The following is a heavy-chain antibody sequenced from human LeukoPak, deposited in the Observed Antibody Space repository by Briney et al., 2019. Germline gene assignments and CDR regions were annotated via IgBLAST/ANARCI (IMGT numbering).Heavy chain of an antibody. V-gene: IGHV3-23*01. CDR3: ASSYYYDSSGY. Sequence: GSLRLSCAASGFTFSSYAMSWVRQAPGKGLEWVSAISGSGGSTYYADSVKGRFTISRDNSKNTLYLQMNSLRAEDTAVYYCASSYYYDSSGYWGQGTLVTVSS. CDR2: ISGSGGST. D-gene: IGHD3-22*01. J-gene: IGHJ4*02. CDR1: GFTFSSYA.